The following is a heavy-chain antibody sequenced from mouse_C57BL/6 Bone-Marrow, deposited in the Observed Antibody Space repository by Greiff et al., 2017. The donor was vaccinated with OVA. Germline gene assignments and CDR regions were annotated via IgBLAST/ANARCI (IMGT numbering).Heavy chain of an antibody. CDR2: ISSGGSYT. CDR1: GFTFSSYG. Sequence: DVMLVASGGDLVKPGGSLTLSCAASGFTFSSYGMSWVRQTPDKRLEWVATISSGGSYTYYPDSVKGRFTISRDNAKNTLYLQMSSLKSEDTAMYYCARQEAVVATDYWGQGTTLTVSS. CDR3: ARQEAVVATDY. V-gene: IGHV5-6*02. D-gene: IGHD1-1*01. J-gene: IGHJ2*01.